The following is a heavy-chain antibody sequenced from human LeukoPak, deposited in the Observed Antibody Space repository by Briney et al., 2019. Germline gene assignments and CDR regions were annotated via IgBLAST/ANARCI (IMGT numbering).Heavy chain of an antibody. D-gene: IGHD6-13*01. Sequence: GGSLRLSCAASGFTFSRYCMKWVRQAPGKGLEWVSSISSSSSYIYYADSVKGRFTISRDNAKNSLYLQMNSLRAEDTAVYYCARDPAGSSSSFLAYYFYSCGEGALVTVSS. CDR2: ISSSSSYI. V-gene: IGHV3-21*01. CDR3: ARDPAGSSSSFLAYYFYS. J-gene: IGHJ4*02. CDR1: GFTFSRYC.